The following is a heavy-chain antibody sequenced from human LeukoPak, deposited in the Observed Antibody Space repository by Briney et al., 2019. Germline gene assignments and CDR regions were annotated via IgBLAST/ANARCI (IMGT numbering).Heavy chain of an antibody. CDR2: ISAYNGNT. CDR1: GYTFTSYG. CDR3: ARDRGLRYYDILTGYYGNWFDP. V-gene: IGHV1-18*01. Sequence: ASVNVSCKASGYTFTSYGISWVRQAPGQGLEWMGWISAYNGNTNYAQKLQGRVTMTTDTSTSTAYMELRSLRSDDTAVYYCARDRGLRYYDILTGYYGNWFDPWGQGTLVTVSS. J-gene: IGHJ5*02. D-gene: IGHD3-9*01.